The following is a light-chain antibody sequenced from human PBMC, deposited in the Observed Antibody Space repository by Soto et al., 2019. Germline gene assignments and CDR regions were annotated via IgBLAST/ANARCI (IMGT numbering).Light chain of an antibody. J-gene: IGKJ1*01. CDR1: QSISSY. V-gene: IGKV1-39*01. CDR2: AAS. CDR3: QQSYSTSWT. Sequence: DIQMTQSPSSLSASVGDRVTITCRASQSISSYLNWYQQKPGKAPKLLIYAASSLQSGVPSRFSGSGSGPEFTLTISSLQPEDCATYYCQQSYSTSWTFGQGTKVDIK.